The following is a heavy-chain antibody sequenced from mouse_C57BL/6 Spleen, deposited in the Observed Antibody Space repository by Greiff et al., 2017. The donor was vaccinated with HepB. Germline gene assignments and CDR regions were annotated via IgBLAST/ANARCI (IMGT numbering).Heavy chain of an antibody. CDR2: INPSNGGT. CDR3: ARSGATTVVVDY. CDR1: GYTFTSYW. Sequence: VQLQQSGTELVKPGASVKLSCKASGYTFTSYWMHWVKQRPGQGLEWIGNINPSNGGTNYNEKFKSKATLTVDKSSSTAYMQLSSLTSEDSAVYYCARSGATTVVVDYWGQGTTLTVSS. J-gene: IGHJ2*01. D-gene: IGHD1-1*01. V-gene: IGHV1-53*01.